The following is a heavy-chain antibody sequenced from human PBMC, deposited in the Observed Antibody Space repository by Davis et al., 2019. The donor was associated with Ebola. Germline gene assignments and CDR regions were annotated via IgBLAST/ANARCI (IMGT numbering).Heavy chain of an antibody. D-gene: IGHD1-1*01. CDR2: ISAYNGNT. CDR3: ARAQFPTTSDH. CDR1: GYTFTTHG. Sequence: ASVKVSCKASGYTFTTHGISWVRQAPGQGLEWMGWISAYNGNTNYAQKLQGRVTMTTDTSTSTAYMEVGSLRSDDTAVYYCARAQFPTTSDHWGQGTLVTVSS. J-gene: IGHJ4*02. V-gene: IGHV1-18*01.